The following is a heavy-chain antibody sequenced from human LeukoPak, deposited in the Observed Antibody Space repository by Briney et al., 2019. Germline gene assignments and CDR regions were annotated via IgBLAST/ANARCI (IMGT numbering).Heavy chain of an antibody. CDR3: ARDRYYYDSSGYRLLDY. J-gene: IGHJ4*02. Sequence: SETLSLTCTVSGGSISSGSYYWSWIRQPAGKGLEWIGRIYTSGSTNYNPSLKSRVTMSVDTSKNQFSLKLSSVTAADTAVYYCARDRYYYDSSGYRLLDYWGQGTLVTVSS. V-gene: IGHV4-61*02. CDR2: IYTSGST. CDR1: GGSISSGSYY. D-gene: IGHD3-22*01.